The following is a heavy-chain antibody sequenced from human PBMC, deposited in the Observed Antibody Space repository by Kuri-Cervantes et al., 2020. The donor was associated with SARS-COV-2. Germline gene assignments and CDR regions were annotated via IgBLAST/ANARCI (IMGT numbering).Heavy chain of an antibody. D-gene: IGHD1-26*01. V-gene: IGHV3-7*01. Sequence: GESLKISCAAPGFTFSSYWMSRVRQAPGKGLEWVANIKQDGSEKYYVDSVKGRFTISRDKSKNTLYLQMNTLKTEDTAVFYCARDASYSGSYGSFQHWGQGNLVNVSS. CDR2: IKQDGSEK. CDR3: ARDASYSGSYGSFQH. J-gene: IGHJ1*01. CDR1: GFTFSSYW.